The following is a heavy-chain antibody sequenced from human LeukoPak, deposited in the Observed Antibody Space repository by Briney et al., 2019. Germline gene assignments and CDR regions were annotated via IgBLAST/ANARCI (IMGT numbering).Heavy chain of an antibody. V-gene: IGHV1-18*01. Sequence: GASVKVSCKASGYTFTSYGISWVRQAPGQGLEWMGWISAYNGNTNYAQKLQGRVTMTTDTSTSTAYMELRSLRSDDPAVYYCARESDSSGYYPPRPYDYWGQGTLVTVSS. CDR1: GYTFTSYG. D-gene: IGHD3-22*01. CDR3: ARESDSSGYYPPRPYDY. CDR2: ISAYNGNT. J-gene: IGHJ4*02.